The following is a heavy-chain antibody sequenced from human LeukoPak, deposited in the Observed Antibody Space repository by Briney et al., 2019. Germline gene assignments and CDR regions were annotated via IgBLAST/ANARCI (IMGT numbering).Heavy chain of an antibody. Sequence: SSETLSLTCAVYGGSFSGYYWSWIRQPPGKGLEWIGEINHSGSTNYNPSLKSRVIISVDTSKNQFSLKLSSVTAADTAVYYCAREKQKRIAAAGTYGWFDPWGQGTLVTVSS. CDR3: AREKQKRIAAAGTYGWFDP. D-gene: IGHD6-13*01. J-gene: IGHJ5*02. CDR2: INHSGST. V-gene: IGHV4-34*01. CDR1: GGSFSGYY.